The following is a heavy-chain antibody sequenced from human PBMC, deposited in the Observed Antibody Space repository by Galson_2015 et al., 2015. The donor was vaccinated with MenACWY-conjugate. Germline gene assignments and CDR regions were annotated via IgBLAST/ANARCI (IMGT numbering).Heavy chain of an antibody. CDR2: INPGGSST. D-gene: IGHD1-26*01. J-gene: IGHJ4*02. V-gene: IGHV3-74*01. Sequence: SLRLSCAASGFIFNTYWMHWVRHAPGKGLVWVSRINPGGSSTTYADSAKDRFTISRDNAKNTLYLQMNSLRPEDTAVFYCAKTRGASFYFDSWGQGTLVTVSS. CDR3: AKTRGASFYFDS. CDR1: GFIFNTYW.